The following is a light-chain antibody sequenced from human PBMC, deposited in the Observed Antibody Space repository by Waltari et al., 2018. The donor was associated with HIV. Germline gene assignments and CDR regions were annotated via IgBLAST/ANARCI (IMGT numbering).Light chain of an antibody. Sequence: QSALTQPASVSGSPGRSITISCTGTSSDIGGYNYVHWYQQHPGKAPKLMIYEVSNRPSGVSSRFSGSKSGSTASLSISGLQAGDEAVYYCSSYTGSTTLVFGGGTRLTVL. CDR2: EVS. CDR1: SSDIGGYNY. V-gene: IGLV2-14*03. CDR3: SSYTGSTTLV. J-gene: IGLJ2*01.